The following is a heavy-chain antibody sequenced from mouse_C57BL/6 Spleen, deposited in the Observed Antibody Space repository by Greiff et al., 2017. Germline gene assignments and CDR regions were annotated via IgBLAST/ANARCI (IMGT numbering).Heavy chain of an antibody. J-gene: IGHJ1*03. CDR2: FYPGSGSI. Sequence: QVQLKQSGAELVKPGASVKLSCKASGYTFTEYTIHWVKQRSGQGLEWIGWFYPGSGSIKYNEKFKDKATLTADKSSSTVYMELSRLTSEDSAVYFCARHEESYYGSSYRYFDVWGTGTTVTVSS. D-gene: IGHD1-1*01. V-gene: IGHV1-62-2*01. CDR3: ARHEESYYGSSYRYFDV. CDR1: GYTFTEYT.